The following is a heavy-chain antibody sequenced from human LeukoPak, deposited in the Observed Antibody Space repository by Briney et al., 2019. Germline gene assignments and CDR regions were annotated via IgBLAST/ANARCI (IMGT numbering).Heavy chain of an antibody. J-gene: IGHJ3*02. Sequence: GGSLRLSCAASGYSFSNYAMTWVRQAPGKGLDWVSGIRTSGGTTYYADSVKGRFTISRDNSKNTLYLQMNSLRAEDAAGYYCAERPRDTSGYYLGAFDIWGQGTMVTVSS. D-gene: IGHD3-22*01. CDR3: AERPRDTSGYYLGAFDI. V-gene: IGHV3-23*01. CDR2: IRTSGGTT. CDR1: GYSFSNYA.